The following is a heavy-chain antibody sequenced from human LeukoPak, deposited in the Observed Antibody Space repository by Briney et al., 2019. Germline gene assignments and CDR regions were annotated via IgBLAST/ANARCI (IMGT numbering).Heavy chain of an antibody. CDR2: IYYSGST. CDR3: ARRLHNWFDP. D-gene: IGHD4-11*01. CDR1: GGSISSSSYY. J-gene: IGHJ5*02. Sequence: SETLSLTCTVSGGSISSSSYYWGWIRQPPGKGREWIGSIYYSGSTYYNPSLKSRVTISVDTSKNQFSLKLSSVTAADTAVYYCARRLHNWFDPWGQGTLVTVSS. V-gene: IGHV4-39*07.